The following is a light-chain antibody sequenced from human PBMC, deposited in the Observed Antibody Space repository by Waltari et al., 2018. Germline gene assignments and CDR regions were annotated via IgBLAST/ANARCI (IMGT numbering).Light chain of an antibody. CDR3: QQYVNSRWT. CDR1: QSVSSSY. Sequence: ETVLTQSPGTLSLSPGERATLSCRASQSVSSSYLAWYQQKPGRAPRLLIFGASSRASGIPDRFNGSGSGTEFTLTISRLEPEDFAMYYCQQYVNSRWTFGQGTKMEIK. V-gene: IGKV3-20*01. CDR2: GAS. J-gene: IGKJ1*01.